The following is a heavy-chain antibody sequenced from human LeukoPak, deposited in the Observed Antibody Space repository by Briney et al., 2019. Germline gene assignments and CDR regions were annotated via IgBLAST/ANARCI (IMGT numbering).Heavy chain of an antibody. D-gene: IGHD6-6*01. CDR3: ARGKYTSFDN. CDR2: TYHRSKWSF. J-gene: IGHJ4*02. V-gene: IGHV6-1*01. Sequence: SQTLSLTCAISGDSIFTNNVAWNWIRQSPSRGLEWLGRTYHRSKWSFDYAVSVKSRITINADTSKNQFSLQVSSVSPEHTAVYYCARGKYTSFDNWGRGTLVTVSS. CDR1: GDSIFTNNVA.